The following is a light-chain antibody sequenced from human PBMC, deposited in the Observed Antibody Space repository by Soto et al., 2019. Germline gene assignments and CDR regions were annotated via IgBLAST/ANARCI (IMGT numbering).Light chain of an antibody. CDR3: SSYAGSNNFVV. CDR2: EVS. CDR1: SSDIGGYNY. J-gene: IGLJ2*01. Sequence: QSALTQPPSASGSPGQSVTISCTGTSSDIGGYNYVSWYQQHPGTAPKLMIYEVSQRPSGVPDRFSGSKSGNTASLTVSGRQGEDEADYCCSSYAGSNNFVVFGGGTQLAVL. V-gene: IGLV2-8*01.